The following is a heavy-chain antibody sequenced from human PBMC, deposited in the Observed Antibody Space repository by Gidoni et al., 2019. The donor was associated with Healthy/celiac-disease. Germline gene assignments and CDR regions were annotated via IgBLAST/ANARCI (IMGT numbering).Heavy chain of an antibody. CDR3: AREGGIAAVGAFDI. CDR2: IKQDGSEK. D-gene: IGHD6-13*01. J-gene: IGHJ3*02. V-gene: IGHV3-7*01. Sequence: EVQLVESGGGLVQPGGSLRLSCAASGFTFSIYWMSWVRRAPGKGLGWVAKIKQDGSEKYYVDSVKGRFTISRDNAKNSLYLQMNSLRAEDTAVYYCAREGGIAAVGAFDIWGQGTMVTVSS. CDR1: GFTFSIYW.